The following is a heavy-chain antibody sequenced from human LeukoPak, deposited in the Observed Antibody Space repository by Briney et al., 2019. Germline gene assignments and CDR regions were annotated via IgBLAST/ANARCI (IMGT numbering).Heavy chain of an antibody. D-gene: IGHD4-17*01. CDR3: ARRVRTVTTFYYYGMDV. CDR1: GYTFTSYA. CDR2: INAGNGNT. V-gene: IGHV1-3*01. Sequence: GASVKVSCKASGYTFTSYAMHWVRQAPGQRLEWMGWINAGNGNTKYSQKFQGRVTITRDTSASTAYMELSSLRSEDTAVYYCARRVRTVTTFYYYGMDVWSQGTTVTVSS. J-gene: IGHJ6*02.